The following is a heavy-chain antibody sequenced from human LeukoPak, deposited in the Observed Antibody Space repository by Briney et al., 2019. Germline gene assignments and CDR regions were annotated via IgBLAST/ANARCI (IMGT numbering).Heavy chain of an antibody. CDR1: GGSLSSSSNY. CDR3: ARRRAQMVYAGYAFDI. D-gene: IGHD2-8*01. CDR2: IYYSGCT. V-gene: IGHV4-39*07. J-gene: IGHJ3*02. Sequence: PETLSLTCTVSGGSLSSSSNYWGWLRQPPGKGLEWIGSIYYSGCTYYNPSLKSRVTISVDTSKNQFSLKLSSVTAADTAVYYCARRRAQMVYAGYAFDIWGQGTMVTVSS.